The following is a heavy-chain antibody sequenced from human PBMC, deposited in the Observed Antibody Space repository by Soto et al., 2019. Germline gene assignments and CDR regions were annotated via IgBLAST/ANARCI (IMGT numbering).Heavy chain of an antibody. D-gene: IGHD3-10*01. Sequence: QVQLVQSGAEVKKPGASVKVSCTGSGYTFRSYDIHWVRQATGQGLEWMGWVNPNTGNTGHAQKFQGRVTMTRDMTKSSAYMEVNSLTSEDTAIYYCARAYGAGSFDFWGQGTVVSVSS. CDR3: ARAYGAGSFDF. J-gene: IGHJ5*01. CDR1: GYTFRSYD. CDR2: VNPNTGNT. V-gene: IGHV1-8*01.